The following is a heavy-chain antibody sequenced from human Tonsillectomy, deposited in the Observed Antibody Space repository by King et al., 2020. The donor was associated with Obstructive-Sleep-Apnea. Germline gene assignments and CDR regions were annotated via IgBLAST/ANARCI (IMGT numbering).Heavy chain of an antibody. D-gene: IGHD1-1*01. CDR2: VYYSGRT. CDR3: ARERHLERPYFES. J-gene: IGHJ4*02. Sequence: QLQESGPGLVKPSETLSLTCSVSGGSINSTSYYWDWIRQPPGKGLEWIGSVYYSGRTNYNPSLNRRVTISVDTSKNQFSLKLTLVTAADTAVYFCARERHLERPYFESWGQGTLVTVSS. V-gene: IGHV4-39*07. CDR1: GGSINSTSYY.